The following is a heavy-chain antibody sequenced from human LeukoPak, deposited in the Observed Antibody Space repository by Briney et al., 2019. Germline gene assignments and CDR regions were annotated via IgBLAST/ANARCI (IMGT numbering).Heavy chain of an antibody. D-gene: IGHD2-15*01. Sequence: SETLSLTCTVSGGSISTYYWSWIRQPPGKGLEWIGFIHFTGSTDYNPSLKSRATVSVDISKNQLSLILNSLTAADTAVYYCAREWSAFDHWGQGILVTVSS. CDR1: GGSISTYY. J-gene: IGHJ4*02. CDR3: AREWSAFDH. CDR2: IHFTGST. V-gene: IGHV4-59*01.